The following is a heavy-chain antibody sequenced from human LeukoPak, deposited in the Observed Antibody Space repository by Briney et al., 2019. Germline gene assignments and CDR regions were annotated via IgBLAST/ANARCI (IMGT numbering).Heavy chain of an antibody. D-gene: IGHD4-17*01. CDR2: ISSTGST. CDR1: GGSISSGGHY. J-gene: IGHJ4*02. Sequence: SQTLSLTCTVSGGSISSGGHYWSWIRQPAGKGLEYLGRISSTGSTNYNPSLRSRVTISADTSKNHFSLKLTSVTAADTAVYYCASGTTVTNFAYWGQGTLVTVSS. CDR3: ASGTTVTNFAY. V-gene: IGHV4-61*02.